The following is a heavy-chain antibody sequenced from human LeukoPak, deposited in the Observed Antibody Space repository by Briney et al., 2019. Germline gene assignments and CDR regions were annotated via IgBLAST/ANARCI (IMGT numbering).Heavy chain of an antibody. Sequence: GGSLRLSCAASGFTFSSYAMSWVRQAPGKGLEWVSAISGSGGSTYYADSVKGRFTISRDNSKNTLYLQMNSLRAEDTALYYCAKGGYCSGGSCYDDYWGQGTLVAVSS. CDR2: ISGSGGST. CDR3: AKGGYCSGGSCYDDY. CDR1: GFTFSSYA. D-gene: IGHD2-15*01. J-gene: IGHJ4*02. V-gene: IGHV3-23*01.